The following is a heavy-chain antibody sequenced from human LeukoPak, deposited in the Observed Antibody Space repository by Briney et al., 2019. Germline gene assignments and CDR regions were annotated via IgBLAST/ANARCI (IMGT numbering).Heavy chain of an antibody. CDR1: GFTFSSYS. D-gene: IGHD6-19*01. Sequence: GGSLRLSCAASGFTFSSYSMNWVRLAPGKGLAWVSSISISSDSISYADSVKGRFTISRDNAKNSLYLQMNSLRVEDTAVYYCARAMQWLDNWGQGTLVTVSS. CDR2: ISISSDSI. CDR3: ARAMQWLDN. V-gene: IGHV3-21*01. J-gene: IGHJ4*02.